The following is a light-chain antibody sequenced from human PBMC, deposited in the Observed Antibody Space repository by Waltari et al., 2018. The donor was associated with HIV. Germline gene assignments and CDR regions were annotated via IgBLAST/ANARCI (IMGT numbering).Light chain of an antibody. Sequence: DIQMTQSPSSLSASVGDRVTITCRASQTINTFLNWYQQQPGKAPKVLIYDSTSLERGVPGRFRGSGSGTDFTLDIIGLEAEDFATYFCQQSYITPWMFGQGTKIEI. CDR1: QTINTF. V-gene: IGKV1-39*01. CDR2: DST. CDR3: QQSYITPWM. J-gene: IGKJ1*01.